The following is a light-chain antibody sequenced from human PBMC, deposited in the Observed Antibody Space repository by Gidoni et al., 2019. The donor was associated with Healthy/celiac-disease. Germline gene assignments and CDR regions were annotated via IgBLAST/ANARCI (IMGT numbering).Light chain of an antibody. CDR1: SSNIGAGYD. J-gene: IGLJ2*01. Sequence: QAVLTQPPSVSGAHGHRVTISCNGSSSNIGAGYDLHWYQHLPGTAPNLLISGNRNRPSGGPDRFSGSKSGTSASMAITGLQAEDEADYYCQSYDSSLSAVVFGGGTKLTVL. V-gene: IGLV1-40*01. CDR3: QSYDSSLSAVV. CDR2: GNR.